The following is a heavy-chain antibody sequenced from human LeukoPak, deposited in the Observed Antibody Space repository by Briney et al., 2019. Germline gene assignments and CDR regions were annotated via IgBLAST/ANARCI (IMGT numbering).Heavy chain of an antibody. D-gene: IGHD5-18*01. V-gene: IGHV1-2*02. CDR3: ARGLSDTAMNDAFDI. J-gene: IGHJ3*02. CDR1: GYTFTSYY. Sequence: GASVKVSCKASGYTFTSYYMHWVRQAPGQGLEWMGWINPNSGGTNHAQKFQGRVTMTRDTSISTAYMELSSLRSEDTAVYYCARGLSDTAMNDAFDIWGQGTMVTVSS. CDR2: INPNSGGT.